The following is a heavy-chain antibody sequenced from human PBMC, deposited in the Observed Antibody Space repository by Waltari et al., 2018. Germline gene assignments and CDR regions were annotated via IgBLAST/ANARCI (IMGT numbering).Heavy chain of an antibody. CDR1: GFTFNHQR. CDR3: VRDNIWGSYRRPYDEYYYMDV. V-gene: IGHV3-30*01. D-gene: IGHD3-16*02. Sequence: QAQLVASGGGTVQPGASLRRTCAASGFTFNHQRIHCGRQPPGKGLEWVAVISYDGSRIKSSDSAKGRFTISRDNSKNTVYLQMYSLKNEDTAVYFCVRDNIWGSYRRPYDEYYYMDVWGKGTTVTVSS. J-gene: IGHJ6*03. CDR2: ISYDGSRI.